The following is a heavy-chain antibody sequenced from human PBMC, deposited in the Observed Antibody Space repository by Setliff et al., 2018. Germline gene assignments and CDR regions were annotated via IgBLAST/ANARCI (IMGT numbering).Heavy chain of an antibody. CDR2: ISAYNGNT. Sequence: ASVKVSCKASGYTFTRYGISWVRQAPGQGLEWMGWISAYNGNTNYAQKLQGRVTMTEDTSTDTAYMELSSLRSEDTAVYYCARDGDNYHDSSGYYLNHAFDIWGQGTMVTVSS. CDR3: ARDGDNYHDSSGYYLNHAFDI. J-gene: IGHJ3*02. V-gene: IGHV1-18*01. CDR1: GYTFTRYG. D-gene: IGHD3-22*01.